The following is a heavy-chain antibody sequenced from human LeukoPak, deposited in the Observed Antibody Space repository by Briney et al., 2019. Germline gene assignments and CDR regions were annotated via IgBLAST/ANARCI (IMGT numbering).Heavy chain of an antibody. Sequence: ASVKVSCKASGYTFTSYGISWVRQAPGQGLEWMGWISAYNGNTNYAQKLQGRVTMTRDTSISTAYMELSRLRSDDTAVYYCARHYYDSSGYSFDYWGQGTLVTVSS. CDR2: ISAYNGNT. V-gene: IGHV1-18*01. J-gene: IGHJ4*02. CDR3: ARHYYDSSGYSFDY. D-gene: IGHD3-22*01. CDR1: GYTFTSYG.